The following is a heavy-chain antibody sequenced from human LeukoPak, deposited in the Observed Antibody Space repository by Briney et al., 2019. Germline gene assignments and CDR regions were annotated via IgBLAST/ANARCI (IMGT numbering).Heavy chain of an antibody. CDR2: IWYNGSIK. CDR1: GFIFSSYG. CDR3: ARDKEDPSKYFDY. D-gene: IGHD2/OR15-2a*01. V-gene: IGHV3-33*01. Sequence: AGGSLRLSCTASGFIFSSYGMHWVGQAPGKGLEWVAVIWYNGSIKYNADSVKGRFTISRDNSKNTLYLQMNSLRAEDTAVYYCARDKEDPSKYFDYWGQGTLVTVSS. J-gene: IGHJ4*02.